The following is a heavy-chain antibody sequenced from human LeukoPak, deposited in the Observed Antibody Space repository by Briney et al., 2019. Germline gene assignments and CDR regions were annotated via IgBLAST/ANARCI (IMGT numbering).Heavy chain of an antibody. Sequence: GGSLRLSCTASGFLFSAYGMHWVRQAPGKGLEWVAVIWYNGTNKYYADSVKGRFTISRDNSKNTLYLQMNSLRVEDTAVYYFARDRRGFSYGYWGFDYWGQGTLVTVSS. V-gene: IGHV3-33*01. CDR1: GFLFSAYG. J-gene: IGHJ4*02. CDR3: ARDRRGFSYGYWGFDY. CDR2: IWYNGTNK. D-gene: IGHD5-18*01.